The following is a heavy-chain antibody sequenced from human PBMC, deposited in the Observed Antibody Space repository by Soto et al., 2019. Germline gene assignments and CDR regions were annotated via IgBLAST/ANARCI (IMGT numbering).Heavy chain of an antibody. CDR2: FNPTSGST. CDR3: ARGVADYDILTGYYKVTWFDP. CDR1: GYTFINYY. D-gene: IGHD3-9*01. J-gene: IGHJ5*02. V-gene: IGHV1-46*01. Sequence: ASVKVSCKASGYTFINYYIHWVRQAPGQGLEWMGIFNPTSGSTNYAQKFQGRVTLTMDTSTRTVYMELSSLRFDDTAVYYCARGVADYDILTGYYKVTWFDPWGQGTLVTVSS.